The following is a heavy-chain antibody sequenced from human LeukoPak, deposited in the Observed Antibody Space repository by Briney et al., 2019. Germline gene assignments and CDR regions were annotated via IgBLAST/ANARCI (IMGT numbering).Heavy chain of an antibody. CDR2: VHYTWNT. V-gene: IGHV4-59*01. CDR1: GGSIGSYH. J-gene: IGHJ6*02. D-gene: IGHD5/OR15-5a*01. CDR3: ARVASKGGMDV. Sequence: PSETLSLTCSVSGGSIGSYHWSWIRQPPGKGLEWIGHVHYTWNTKYDPSLTGRVSISLDRSKNQFSLSLSSLTAADTAVYYCARVASKGGMDVWGQGTTVIVSS.